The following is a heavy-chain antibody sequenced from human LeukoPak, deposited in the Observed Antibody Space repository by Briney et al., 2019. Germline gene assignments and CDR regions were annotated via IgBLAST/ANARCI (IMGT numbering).Heavy chain of an antibody. D-gene: IGHD2-15*01. CDR3: ARDPLAAFSADATGWFDS. Sequence: GGSLRLSCAASGFTFDDYAMPWVRQAPGKGLEWVSSISGDGASISYADSMKGRVTVSRDNGENSVFLHMNSLRVEDTAVYFCARDPLAAFSADATGWFDSWGQGTPVTVS. CDR2: ISGDGASI. J-gene: IGHJ5*01. CDR1: GFTFDDYA. V-gene: IGHV3-21*01.